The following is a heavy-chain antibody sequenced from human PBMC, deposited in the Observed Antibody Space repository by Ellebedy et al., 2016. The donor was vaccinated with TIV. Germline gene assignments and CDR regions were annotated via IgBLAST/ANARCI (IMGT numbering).Heavy chain of an antibody. Sequence: AASVKVSCKASGYTFTSYGISWVRQAPGQGLEWMGWISAYNGNTNYAQKLQGRVTMTTDTSTSTAYMELRSLRSDDTAVYYCAREVGYPAPTHFDYWGQGTLVTVSS. CDR2: ISAYNGNT. CDR3: AREVGYPAPTHFDY. J-gene: IGHJ4*02. D-gene: IGHD3-16*02. V-gene: IGHV1-18*04. CDR1: GYTFTSYG.